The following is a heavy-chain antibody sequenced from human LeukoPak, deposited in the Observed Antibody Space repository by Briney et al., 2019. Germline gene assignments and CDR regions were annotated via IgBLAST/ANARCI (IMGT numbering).Heavy chain of an antibody. Sequence: GGSLRLSRAASXFIFSNYGMSWVRQAPGRGLEWVSRVSGSGGSVFYGNSVKGRFTISRDNSKNTLYLEMSGLRAEDTAVYYCAKDRGYCSTSTCFKPFDYWGRGALVTVSS. CDR1: XFIFSNYG. D-gene: IGHD2-2*01. CDR2: VSGSGGSV. J-gene: IGHJ4*02. CDR3: AKDRGYCSTSTCFKPFDY. V-gene: IGHV3-23*01.